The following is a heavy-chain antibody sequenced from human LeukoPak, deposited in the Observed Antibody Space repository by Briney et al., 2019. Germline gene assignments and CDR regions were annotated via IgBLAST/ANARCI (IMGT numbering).Heavy chain of an antibody. CDR3: ARLTYYYGSGLFDY. D-gene: IGHD3-10*01. J-gene: IGHJ4*02. Sequence: SETLSLTCTVSGGSISSSSYYWGWIRQPPGKGLEWIGSIYYSGSTYYNPSLKSRVTISVDTSKNQFSLKLSSVTAADTAVYYCARLTYYYGSGLFDYWGQGTLVTVSS. CDR2: IYYSGST. V-gene: IGHV4-39*01. CDR1: GGSISSSSYY.